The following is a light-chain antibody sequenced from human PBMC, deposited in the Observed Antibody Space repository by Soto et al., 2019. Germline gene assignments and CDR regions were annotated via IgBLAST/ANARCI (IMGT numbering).Light chain of an antibody. CDR2: ANT. CDR1: SSEIGAGYD. J-gene: IGLJ3*02. Sequence: QPVLTQPPSVSVAPGQRVTIPCTGSSSEIGAGYDVHWYQQFPGTAPRLLIYANTNRPSGVPDRFSGSRSATSASLVISGLQAEDEAHYYCQSYHTGLSGSGVFGGGTKVTVL. CDR3: QSYHTGLSGSGV. V-gene: IGLV1-40*01.